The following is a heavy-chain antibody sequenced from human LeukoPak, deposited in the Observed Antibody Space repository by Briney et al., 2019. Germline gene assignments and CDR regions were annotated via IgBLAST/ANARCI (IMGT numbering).Heavy chain of an antibody. CDR2: INPNSGGT. V-gene: IGHV1-2*02. CDR3: AREYSSGWSNWFDP. D-gene: IGHD6-19*01. Sequence: ASVKVSCEASGYTFTGYYMHWVRQTPGQGLEWMGWINPNSGGTNYAQKFQGRVTMTRDTSISTAYMELSRLRSDDTAVYYCAREYSSGWSNWFDPWGQGTLVTVSS. CDR1: GYTFTGYY. J-gene: IGHJ5*02.